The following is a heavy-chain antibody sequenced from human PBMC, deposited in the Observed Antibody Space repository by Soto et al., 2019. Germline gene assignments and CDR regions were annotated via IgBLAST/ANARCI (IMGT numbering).Heavy chain of an antibody. J-gene: IGHJ6*02. Sequence: ASVKVSCKASGYTFTSYAMHWVRQAPGQRLEWMGWINAGNGNTKYSQKFQGRVTITRDTSASTAYMELSSLRSEDTAVYYCAGLGVAVAAPYCYYGMDVWGQGTTVTVSS. CDR3: AGLGVAVAAPYCYYGMDV. D-gene: IGHD6-19*01. CDR1: GYTFTSYA. V-gene: IGHV1-3*01. CDR2: INAGNGNT.